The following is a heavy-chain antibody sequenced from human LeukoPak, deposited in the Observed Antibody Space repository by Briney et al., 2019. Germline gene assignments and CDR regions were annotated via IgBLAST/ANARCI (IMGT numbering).Heavy chain of an antibody. CDR3: ARGLRWDSGNDLGPEH. V-gene: IGHV4-4*07. CDR2: LFTGGNA. D-gene: IGHD5-12*01. J-gene: IGHJ4*02. CDR1: GDSMNGYY. Sequence: PSETLSLTCSVSGDSMNGYYWIWIRQTAGKGLEWIGRLFTGGNAECNPSLKSRVTMSVETSKSQFSLKLTSVTAADTAIYYCARGLRWDSGNDLGPEHWGQGVLVTVSS.